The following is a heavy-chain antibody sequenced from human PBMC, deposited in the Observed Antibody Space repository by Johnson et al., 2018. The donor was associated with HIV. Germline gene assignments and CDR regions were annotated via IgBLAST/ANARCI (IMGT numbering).Heavy chain of an antibody. J-gene: IGHJ3*02. CDR2: TYSGGST. D-gene: IGHD5-24*01. CDR3: ARDRWDAYNPPPGAFDI. V-gene: IGHV3-66*02. CDR1: GFSVSSNY. Sequence: VQLVESGGGLVQPGGSLRLSCAASGFSVSSNYMSWVRQSPGKGLEWVSVTYSGGSTYYADSVKGRFTISRDNSQNTLYLQMNSLRPEDTAVYYCARDRWDAYNPPPGAFDIWGQGTMVTVSS.